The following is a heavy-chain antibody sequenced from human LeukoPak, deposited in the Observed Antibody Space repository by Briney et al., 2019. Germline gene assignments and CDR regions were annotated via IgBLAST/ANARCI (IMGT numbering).Heavy chain of an antibody. CDR3: VKDDYGAGY. CDR1: VFTFSNYA. Sequence: GGSLRLSCSASVFTFSNYAMHWVRQAPGKGLEYLSGISYDGGSTYYADSVKGRFTISRDNSKNTLYLQMSSLRVEDTAVYYCVKDDYGAGYWGQGTLVSVSS. D-gene: IGHD4-17*01. CDR2: ISYDGGST. V-gene: IGHV3-64D*09. J-gene: IGHJ4*02.